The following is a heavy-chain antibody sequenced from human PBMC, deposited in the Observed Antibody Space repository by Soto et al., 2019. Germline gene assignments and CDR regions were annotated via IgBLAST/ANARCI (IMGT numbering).Heavy chain of an antibody. J-gene: IGHJ6*03. CDR1: GFTFSSYS. D-gene: IGHD6-13*01. CDR3: ARESSSWYYYYYYMDV. CDR2: ISSSSSTI. Sequence: EVQLVESGGGLVQPGGSLRLSCAASGFTFSSYSMNWVRQAPGKGLEWVSYISSSSSTIYYADSVKGRFTISRDNAKNSLYLQMNSLRAEDTAVYYCARESSSWYYYYYYMDVWGKGTTVTVSS. V-gene: IGHV3-48*01.